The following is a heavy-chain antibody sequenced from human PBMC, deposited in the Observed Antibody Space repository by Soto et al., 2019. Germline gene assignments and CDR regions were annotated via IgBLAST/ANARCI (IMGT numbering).Heavy chain of an antibody. CDR2: ISSRSTFI. J-gene: IGHJ4*02. D-gene: IGHD3-22*01. CDR3: ARDPPLSMIVVVGVDDF. Sequence: GGSLRLSCAASGLTFSSYAMSWVRQAPGKGLEWVSSISSRSTFINYADSVKGRFTISRDNDKGLVCLQMNSLRAEDTAVYYCARDPPLSMIVVVGVDDFWGQGTLVTVSS. CDR1: GLTFSSYA. V-gene: IGHV3-21*06.